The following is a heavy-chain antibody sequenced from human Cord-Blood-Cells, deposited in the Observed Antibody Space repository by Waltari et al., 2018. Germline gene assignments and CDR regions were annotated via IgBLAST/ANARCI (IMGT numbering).Heavy chain of an antibody. D-gene: IGHD2-21*02. J-gene: IGHJ3*02. V-gene: IGHV1-69-2*01. Sequence: EVQLVQSGAEVKKPGATVKISCKVSGYTFTDYYMHWVQQAPGNGLEWMGLVDPEDGENIYAEKFQSRGTITADTSTDTAYMERSSLRSEDTAVYYCATIAYCGGDCYDAFDIWGQGTMVTVSS. CDR2: VDPEDGEN. CDR3: ATIAYCGGDCYDAFDI. CDR1: GYTFTDYY.